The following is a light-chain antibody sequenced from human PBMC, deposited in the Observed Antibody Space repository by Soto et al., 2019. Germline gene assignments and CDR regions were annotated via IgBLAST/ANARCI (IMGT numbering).Light chain of an antibody. V-gene: IGKV1-39*01. J-gene: IGKJ3*01. Sequence: DIQMTQSPSSLSASVGDRVTITCRASQTISSFLNWYQHKPGKAPKLLIYAASSLQSGVPSRFSGSGSGTDFTLTISSLQXXXXATYYCQQSYSHPLTFGPGTKVDIK. CDR3: QQSYSHPLT. CDR1: QTISSF. CDR2: AAS.